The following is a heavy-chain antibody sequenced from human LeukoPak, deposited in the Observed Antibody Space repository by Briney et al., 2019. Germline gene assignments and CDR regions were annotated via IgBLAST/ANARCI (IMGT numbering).Heavy chain of an antibody. CDR2: IIPILGIA. CDR1: GGTFSSYT. V-gene: IGHV1-69*04. J-gene: IGHJ5*02. CDR3: AREYDILTGNWFDP. D-gene: IGHD3-9*01. Sequence: SVKVSCKASGGTFSSYTISWVRQAPGQGLEWMGRIIPILGIANYAQKFQGRVTITADKSTSTAYRELSSLRSEDTAVYYCAREYDILTGNWFDPWGQGTLVTVSS.